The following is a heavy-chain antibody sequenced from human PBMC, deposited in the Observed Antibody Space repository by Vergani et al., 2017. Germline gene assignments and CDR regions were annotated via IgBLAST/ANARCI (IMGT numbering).Heavy chain of an antibody. J-gene: IGHJ5*02. Sequence: QMQLVQSGAEVKKTGSSVKVSCKASGYTFTYRYLHWVRQAPGQALEWMGWITPFNGNTNYAQKFQDRVTITRDRSMSTAYMERGSLRSEETAMYYCAVAESSTSCINRVCITPETGGWFDPWGQGTLVTVPS. CDR3: AVAESSTSCINRVCITPETGGWFDP. V-gene: IGHV1-45*02. CDR1: GYTFTYRY. D-gene: IGHD2-2*01. CDR2: ITPFNGNT.